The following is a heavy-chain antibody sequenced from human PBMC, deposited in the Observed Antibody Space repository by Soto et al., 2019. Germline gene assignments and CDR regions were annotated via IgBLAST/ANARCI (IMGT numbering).Heavy chain of an antibody. CDR2: IYYSGST. J-gene: IGHJ4*02. CDR3: ARHWDSGYDYEADYFDY. V-gene: IGHV4-39*01. CDR1: GGSISSSSYY. Sequence: QLQLQESGPGLVKPSETLSLTCTVSGGSISSSSYYWGWIRQPPGKGLEWIGSIYYSGSTYYNPSLKSRVTISVDTSKNQFSLKLSSVTAADTAVYYCARHWDSGYDYEADYFDYWGQGTLVTVSS. D-gene: IGHD5-12*01.